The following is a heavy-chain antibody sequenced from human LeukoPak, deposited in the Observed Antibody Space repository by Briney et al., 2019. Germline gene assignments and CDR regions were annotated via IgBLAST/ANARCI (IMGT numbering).Heavy chain of an antibody. J-gene: IGHJ4*02. Sequence: IPGGSLRLSCAASGFTFSSYSMNWVRQAPGKGLEWVSSISSSSSYIYYADSVKGRFTISRDNAKNSLYLQMNSLRAEDTAVYYCARGGGSYYEYYFDYWGQGTLVTVSS. CDR2: ISSSSSYI. CDR3: ARGGGSYYEYYFDY. V-gene: IGHV3-21*01. D-gene: IGHD1-26*01. CDR1: GFTFSSYS.